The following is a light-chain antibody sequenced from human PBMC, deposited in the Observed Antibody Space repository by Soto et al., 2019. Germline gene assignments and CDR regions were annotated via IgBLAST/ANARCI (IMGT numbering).Light chain of an antibody. CDR3: QQYNSYWRT. J-gene: IGKJ1*01. V-gene: IGKV1-5*01. Sequence: DIPMTQSPSTLSASVGDRVTITCRASQSISSWLAWYQQKPGKAPKLLIYDASSLESGVPSRFSGSGSGTEFTLTISSLQPDDFATDYCQQYNSYWRTFGQGTKVEIK. CDR1: QSISSW. CDR2: DAS.